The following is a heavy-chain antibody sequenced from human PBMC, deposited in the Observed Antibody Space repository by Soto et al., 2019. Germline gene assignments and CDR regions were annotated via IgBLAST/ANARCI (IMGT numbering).Heavy chain of an antibody. D-gene: IGHD6-13*01. CDR2: ISHDGNNK. CDR1: GFAFSSYG. CDR3: AKVTKRAAAGRYEYYKYGMDV. V-gene: IGHV3-30*18. J-gene: IGHJ6*02. Sequence: GGSLRLSCAASGFAFSSYGMHWVRQAPGKGLEWVAVISHDGNNKYYADSVKGRFTISRDNSKNTLFLQMNGLRAEDTAVYYCAKVTKRAAAGRYEYYKYGMDVWGQGTTVTVSS.